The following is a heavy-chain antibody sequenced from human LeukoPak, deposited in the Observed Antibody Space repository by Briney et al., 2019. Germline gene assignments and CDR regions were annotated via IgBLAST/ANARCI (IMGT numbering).Heavy chain of an antibody. D-gene: IGHD2-15*01. CDR3: ARGFGGY. Sequence: SEPLSLTCTVSGGSISSYYWSWIRQPPGKGLEWIGYIYYSGSTNYNPSLKSRVTISVDTSKNQFSLKLSSVTAADTAVYYCARGFGGYWGQGTLVTVSS. J-gene: IGHJ4*02. CDR1: GGSISSYY. CDR2: IYYSGST. V-gene: IGHV4-59*12.